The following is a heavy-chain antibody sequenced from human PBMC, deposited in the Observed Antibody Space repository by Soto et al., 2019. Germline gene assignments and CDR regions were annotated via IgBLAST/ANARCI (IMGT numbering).Heavy chain of an antibody. V-gene: IGHV3-30-3*01. D-gene: IGHD3-10*01. Sequence: GGSLRLSCAASGFIFSDFALHWVRQAPGEGLEWVTLISSDGNNKYYAHSVKGRFTVPRDNSKNTLYLEMDSPRADDTAIYYCARKWYGELGEGWFDPWGQGTLVTVSS. CDR1: GFIFSDFA. J-gene: IGHJ5*02. CDR3: ARKWYGELGEGWFDP. CDR2: ISSDGNNK.